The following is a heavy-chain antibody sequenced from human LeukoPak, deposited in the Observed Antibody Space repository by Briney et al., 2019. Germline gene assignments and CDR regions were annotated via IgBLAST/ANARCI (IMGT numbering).Heavy chain of an antibody. Sequence: PSETLSLTCTVSGGSISSGDYYWSWIRQPPGKGLEWIGYIYYSGSTYYTPSLRGRVTISVDTSKNQFSLNLSSVTAADTAVYYCASYCTNGVCHPIWGQGTMVTVSS. CDR3: ASYCTNGVCHPI. D-gene: IGHD2-8*01. CDR1: GGSISSGDYY. V-gene: IGHV4-30-4*01. J-gene: IGHJ3*02. CDR2: IYYSGST.